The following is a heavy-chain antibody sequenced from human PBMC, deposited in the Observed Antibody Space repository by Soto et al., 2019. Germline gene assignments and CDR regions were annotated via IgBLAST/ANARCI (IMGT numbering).Heavy chain of an antibody. D-gene: IGHD3-16*01. Sequence: SETLSLTCTVSGGSISSGDYYWSWIRQPPGKGLEWIGYIYYSGSTYYNPSLKSRVTISVDTSKNQFSLKLSSVTAADTAVYYCARASPFVTAVWGQGTTVTVPS. CDR2: IYYSGST. CDR1: GGSISSGDYY. V-gene: IGHV4-30-4*01. CDR3: ARASPFVTAV. J-gene: IGHJ6*02.